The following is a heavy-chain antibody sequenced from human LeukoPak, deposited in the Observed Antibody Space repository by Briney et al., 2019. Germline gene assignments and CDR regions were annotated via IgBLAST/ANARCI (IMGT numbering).Heavy chain of an antibody. CDR2: ISSSGSTI. D-gene: IGHD3-22*01. CDR1: GFSFSDYY. Sequence: SGGSLRLSCAASGFSFSDYYMSWIRQAPGKGLEWVSYISSSGSTIYYADSVKGRFTISRDNTKNSLYLQMNSLRAEDTAVYYCARGSSSGYPDYWGQGTLVTVSS. V-gene: IGHV3-11*04. J-gene: IGHJ4*02. CDR3: ARGSSSGYPDY.